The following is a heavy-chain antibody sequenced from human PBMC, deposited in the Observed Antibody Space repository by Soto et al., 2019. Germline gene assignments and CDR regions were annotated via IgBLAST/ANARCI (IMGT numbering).Heavy chain of an antibody. CDR3: AKDSRIVSSSWLFDY. CDR1: GGSISSSSYY. J-gene: IGHJ4*02. CDR2: IYYSGST. Sequence: SETLSLTCTVFGGSISSSSYYWGWIRQPPGKGLEWIGSIYYSGSTYYNPSLKSRVTISVDTSKNQFSLKLSSVTAADTAVYYCAKDSRIVSSSWLFDYWGQGTLVTGSP. D-gene: IGHD6-13*01. V-gene: IGHV4-39*02.